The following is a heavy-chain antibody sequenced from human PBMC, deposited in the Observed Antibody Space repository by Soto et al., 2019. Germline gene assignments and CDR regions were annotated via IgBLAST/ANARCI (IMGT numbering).Heavy chain of an antibody. Sequence: ASVKVSCKASGYTFTSYGISWVRQAPGQGLEWMGWISAYNGNTNYAQKLQGRVTMTTDTSTSTAYMELRSLRSDDTAVYYCARHYYDSSGYSPLDYWGQGTLVTVSA. D-gene: IGHD3-22*01. CDR3: ARHYYDSSGYSPLDY. CDR2: ISAYNGNT. CDR1: GYTFTSYG. J-gene: IGHJ4*02. V-gene: IGHV1-18*04.